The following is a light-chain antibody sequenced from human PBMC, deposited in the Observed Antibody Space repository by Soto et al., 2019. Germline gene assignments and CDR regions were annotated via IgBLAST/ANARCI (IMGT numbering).Light chain of an antibody. CDR1: QSVSSNY. V-gene: IGKV3-20*01. CDR2: GSS. J-gene: IGKJ2*01. Sequence: EIVLTQSPGTLSLSPGERATLSCRASQSVSSNYLAWYQQKPGQAPRLLIYGSSSRATGIPDRFSGSGSGTDFTLTISRLDPEDFAVYYCQHYGDSPMYTFGQGTKLEI. CDR3: QHYGDSPMYT.